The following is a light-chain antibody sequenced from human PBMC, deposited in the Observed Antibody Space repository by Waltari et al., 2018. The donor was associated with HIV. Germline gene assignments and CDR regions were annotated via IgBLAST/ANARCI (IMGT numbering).Light chain of an antibody. CDR2: GAS. CDR1: QSVASKY. V-gene: IGKV3-20*01. CDR3: QQNGTSPRT. J-gene: IGKJ1*01. Sequence: EIVFTQSPGTLSLSPVERAPLSCRASQSVASKYFAWSQQKPGQAPRVVIFGASRRATGIPDRVSGSGSGTDFTLTISRLEPEDFAVYYCQQNGTSPRTFGQGTKVEIK.